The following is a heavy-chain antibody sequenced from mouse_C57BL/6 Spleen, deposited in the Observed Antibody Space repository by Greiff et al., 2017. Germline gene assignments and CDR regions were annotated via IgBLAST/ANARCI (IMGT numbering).Heavy chain of an antibody. CDR2: ISYDGSN. Sequence: DVQLVESGPGLVKPSQSLSLTCSVTGYSITSGYYWNWIRQFPGNKLEWMGYISYDGSNNYNPSLKNRISITRDTSKNQFFLKLNSVTTEDTATYYCARDYYGSPYYWGQGTTVTVDS. J-gene: IGHJ2*01. CDR1: GYSITSGYY. CDR3: ARDYYGSPYY. D-gene: IGHD1-1*01. V-gene: IGHV3-6*01.